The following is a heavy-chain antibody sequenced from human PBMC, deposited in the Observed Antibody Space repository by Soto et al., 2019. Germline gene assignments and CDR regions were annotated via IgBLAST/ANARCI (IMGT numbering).Heavy chain of an antibody. D-gene: IGHD1-1*01. CDR1: GYAFTTYG. J-gene: IGHJ4*02. V-gene: IGHV1-18*01. CDR3: ARGRYGDS. Sequence: QVHLVQSGAEVKKPGASVKVSCKGSGYAFTTYGITWVRQAPGQGLEWMGWISAHNGNTNYAQKLQGRVTVTRNTSTSTAYMELRSLRSDDTAVYYCARGRYGDSWGQGALVTVSS. CDR2: ISAHNGNT.